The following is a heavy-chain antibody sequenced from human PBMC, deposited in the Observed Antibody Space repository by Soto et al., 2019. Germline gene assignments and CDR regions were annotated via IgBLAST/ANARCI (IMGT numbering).Heavy chain of an antibody. D-gene: IGHD6-13*01. V-gene: IGHV1-8*01. CDR1: GYTFTSLD. CDR3: ARGVAAGVDY. J-gene: IGHJ4*02. CDR2: MNPNSGAT. Sequence: QVQLVQSGAEVMQPGASVKVSCKASGYTFTSLDINWVRQATGQGLEWMGWMNPNSGATGYAQTFQGRVSMTRDTSISTAYMELSNLKSEDTAMYYCARGVAAGVDYWGQGTLVTVSS.